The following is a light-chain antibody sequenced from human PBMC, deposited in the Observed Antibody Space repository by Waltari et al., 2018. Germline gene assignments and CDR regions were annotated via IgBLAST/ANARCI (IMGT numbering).Light chain of an antibody. J-gene: IGLJ2*01. V-gene: IGLV2-14*03. CDR1: SSDVGGYNY. CDR2: DVS. CDR3: SSYTSSSTVV. Sequence: QSALTQPPSVSGSPGQSITISCTGTSSDVGGYNYVSWYQQHPGKAPQLMIYDVSNRPSGGSNRFSGSKSGNTASLTISGLQAEDEADYYCSSYTSSSTVVFGGGTKLTVL.